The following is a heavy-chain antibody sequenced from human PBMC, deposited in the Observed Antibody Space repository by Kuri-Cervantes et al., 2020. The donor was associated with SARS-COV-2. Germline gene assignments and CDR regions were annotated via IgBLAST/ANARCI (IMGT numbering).Heavy chain of an antibody. CDR2: IYYSGST. CDR1: GGSISSSSYY. Sequence: SETLSLTCTVSGGSISSSSYYWSWIRQPPGKGLEWIGYIYYSGSTNYSPSLKSRVTISVDTSKNQFSLKLSSVTAADTAVYYCARMYYDFWSGYYKYYFDYWGQGTLVTVSS. J-gene: IGHJ4*02. CDR3: ARMYYDFWSGYYKYYFDY. V-gene: IGHV4-61*01. D-gene: IGHD3-3*01.